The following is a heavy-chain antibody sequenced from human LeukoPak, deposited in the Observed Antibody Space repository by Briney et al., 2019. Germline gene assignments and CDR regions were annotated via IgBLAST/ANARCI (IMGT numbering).Heavy chain of an antibody. CDR1: GFTFSSYG. CDR2: IWYDGSNK. D-gene: IGHD2/OR15-2a*01. J-gene: IGHJ4*02. CDR3: ARDPFGHGYFDY. V-gene: IGHV3-33*01. Sequence: PGRSLRLSCAASGFTFSSYGMHCVRQAPGKGLEWVAVIWYDGSNKYYADSVKGRFTISRDNSKNTLYLQMNSLRAEDTAVYYCARDPFGHGYFDYWGQGTLVTVSS.